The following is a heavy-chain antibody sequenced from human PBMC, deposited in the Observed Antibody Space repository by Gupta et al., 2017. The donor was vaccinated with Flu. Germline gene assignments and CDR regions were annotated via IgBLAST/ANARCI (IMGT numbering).Heavy chain of an antibody. CDR1: GYTFTGYY. J-gene: IGHJ4*02. Sequence: QLQLVQSGAEVKKPGASVKVSCKASGYTFTGYYMHWVRQAPGQGLEGMGWINSKSGGKTYAQKGQCSVTMTRDKAISTAEMELRRMRSAATALYYCARQSGGDDGGQLFDGGGQGTMVTVSS. V-gene: IGHV1-2*02. CDR3: ARQSGGDDGGQLFDG. CDR2: INSKSGGK. D-gene: IGHD4-23*01.